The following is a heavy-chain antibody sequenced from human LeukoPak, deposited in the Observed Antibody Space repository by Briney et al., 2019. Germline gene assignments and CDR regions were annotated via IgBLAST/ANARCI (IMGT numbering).Heavy chain of an antibody. V-gene: IGHV3-21*01. CDR3: ARGYITMRRGAPFEY. D-gene: IGHD3-10*01. Sequence: PGGSLRLSCAGSGFPFSTYAMNWVRQTPGKGLEWVASISSNSRYLYYPGSVKGRFTISRDNAENSLYLQMHSLRTDDTAVYYCARGYITMRRGAPFEYWGQGTLVTVSS. CDR2: ISSNSRYL. J-gene: IGHJ4*02. CDR1: GFPFSTYA.